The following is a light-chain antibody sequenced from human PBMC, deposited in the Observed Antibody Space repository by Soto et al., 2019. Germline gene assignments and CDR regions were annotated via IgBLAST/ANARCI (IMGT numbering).Light chain of an antibody. V-gene: IGLV1-44*01. Sequence: QPVLTQPPSASGTPGQRVTMSCSGSSSNIGINAVNWYQHLPGTAPKLLIYTNNQRPSGVPDRFSGSKSGTSASLAISGLQSEDEADYYCAAWDDSLNGVVFGGGTKLTVL. J-gene: IGLJ2*01. CDR1: SSNIGINA. CDR2: TNN. CDR3: AAWDDSLNGVV.